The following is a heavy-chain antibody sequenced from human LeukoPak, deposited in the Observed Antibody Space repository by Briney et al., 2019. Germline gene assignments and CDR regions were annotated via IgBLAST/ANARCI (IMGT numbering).Heavy chain of an antibody. V-gene: IGHV3-48*03. J-gene: IGHJ4*02. CDR2: ISSSGSTI. Sequence: GGSLRLSCAASGFTFSSYEMNWVRQAPGKGLEWVSYISSSGSTIYYADSVKGRFTISRDNAKNSLYLLMYSLRPEDTGFYYCAKATGDGYCTPKACYSPLDYWGQGVLVTVSS. CDR3: AKATGDGYCTPKACYSPLDY. D-gene: IGHD2-2*02. CDR1: GFTFSSYE.